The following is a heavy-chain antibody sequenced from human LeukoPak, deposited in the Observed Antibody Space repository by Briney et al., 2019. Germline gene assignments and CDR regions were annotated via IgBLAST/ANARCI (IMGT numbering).Heavy chain of an antibody. CDR3: TTGIGNYYYY. D-gene: IGHD3-10*01. Sequence: GGSLRLSCAASGSTISRYCMHWVRQAPGKGLVWVSRVKSDGSDTIYADSVKGRFTISRDNAKNTLYLQMDSLRAEDTAVYYCTTGIGNYYYYWGQGTLVTVAS. CDR2: VKSDGSDT. V-gene: IGHV3-74*01. CDR1: GSTISRYC. J-gene: IGHJ4*02.